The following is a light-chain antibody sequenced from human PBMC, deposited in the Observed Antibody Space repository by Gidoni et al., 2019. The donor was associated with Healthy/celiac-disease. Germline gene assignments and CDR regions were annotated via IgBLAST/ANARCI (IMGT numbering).Light chain of an antibody. CDR3: QQYYSYLPLT. CDR1: QGISSY. CDR2: AAS. J-gene: IGKJ4*01. V-gene: IGKV1-8*01. Sequence: AIRMTQSPSSFSASTGDRVTITCRASQGISSYLAWYQQKPGKAPKLLIYAASTLQSGVPSRFSGSGSGTDFTLTISCLQYEEFATYYCQQYYSYLPLTFGGGTKVEIK.